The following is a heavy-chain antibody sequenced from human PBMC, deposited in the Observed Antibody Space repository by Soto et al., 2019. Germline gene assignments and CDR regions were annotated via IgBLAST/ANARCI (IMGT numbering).Heavy chain of an antibody. CDR2: IIPIFGTA. V-gene: IGHV1-69*01. D-gene: IGHD1-20*01. CDR1: GGTFSSYA. J-gene: IGHJ6*02. CDR3: ARVGFITGTSTTISCYGGMDV. Sequence: QVQLVQSGAEVKKPGSSVKVSCKASGGTFSSYALSWVRLAPGHGLEWMGGIIPIFGTANYAEKFQGRVTITSDESTSTAYMELSSLSSEDTAVYYCARVGFITGTSTTISCYGGMDVWGQGSTVTVSS.